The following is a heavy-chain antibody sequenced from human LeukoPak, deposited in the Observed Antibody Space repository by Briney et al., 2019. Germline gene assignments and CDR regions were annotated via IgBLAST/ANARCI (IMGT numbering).Heavy chain of an antibody. Sequence: PSETLSLTCTVSGGSISSYYWSWIRQPPGKGLEWIGYIYYSGSTNYNPSLKSRVTISVGTSKNQFSLKLSSVTAADTAVYYCARVLPRTEDAFDIWGQGTMVTVSS. CDR1: GGSISSYY. D-gene: IGHD4/OR15-4a*01. CDR2: IYYSGST. CDR3: ARVLPRTEDAFDI. J-gene: IGHJ3*02. V-gene: IGHV4-59*01.